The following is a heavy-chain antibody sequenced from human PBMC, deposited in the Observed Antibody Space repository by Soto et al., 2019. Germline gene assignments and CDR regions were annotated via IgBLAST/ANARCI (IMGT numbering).Heavy chain of an antibody. CDR3: ATAFRYCSSTSCTPIELAEYFQH. CDR1: GFTFSSYA. Sequence: GGSLRLSCAASGFTFSSYAMSWVRQAPGKGLEWVSAISGSGGSTYYADSVKGRFTISRDNSKNTLYLQMNSLRAEDTAVYYCATAFRYCSSTSCTPIELAEYFQHWGQGTLVTVSS. D-gene: IGHD2-2*01. V-gene: IGHV3-23*01. J-gene: IGHJ1*01. CDR2: ISGSGGST.